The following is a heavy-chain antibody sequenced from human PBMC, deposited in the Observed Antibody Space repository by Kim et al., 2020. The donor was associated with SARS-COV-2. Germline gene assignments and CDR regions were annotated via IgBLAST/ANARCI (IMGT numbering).Heavy chain of an antibody. D-gene: IGHD6-19*01. CDR2: ISYDGSNK. J-gene: IGHJ5*02. CDR3: AKWAVAGRNNWFDP. CDR1: GFTFSSYG. Sequence: GGSLRLSCAASGFTFSSYGMHWVRQAPGKGLEWVAVISYDGSNKYYADSVKGRFTISRDNSKNTLYLQMNSLRAEDTAVYYCAKWAVAGRNNWFDPWGQGTLVTVSS. V-gene: IGHV3-30*18.